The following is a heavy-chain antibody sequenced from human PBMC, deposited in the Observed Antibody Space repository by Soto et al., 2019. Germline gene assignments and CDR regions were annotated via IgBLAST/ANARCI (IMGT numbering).Heavy chain of an antibody. CDR3: AKSRYSDSSGDFYDY. CDR1: GFTFRNYA. J-gene: IGHJ4*02. D-gene: IGHD3-22*01. V-gene: IGHV3-23*01. Sequence: LRLSCVASGFTFRNYAMSWVRQAPGKGLEWVSGTYDDTSSTYYADSVKGRFTISRDNSNNTLFLQMNSLRAEDTAVYYCAKSRYSDSSGDFYDYWGQGTLVTVSS. CDR2: TYDDTSST.